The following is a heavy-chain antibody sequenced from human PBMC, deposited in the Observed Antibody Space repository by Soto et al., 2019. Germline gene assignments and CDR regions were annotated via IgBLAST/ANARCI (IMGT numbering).Heavy chain of an antibody. V-gene: IGHV3-7*03. CDR3: MRSYSY. CDR1: GFTFSTFW. D-gene: IGHD2-21*01. Sequence: GGSLGLSCAASGFTFSTFWMTWVRQAPGKGLEWVANIKEDGSEKYYVDSVKGRFTISRDNAKNSLYLQMSSLRAEDTAMYYCMRSYSYWGQGTLVTVSS. J-gene: IGHJ4*02. CDR2: IKEDGSEK.